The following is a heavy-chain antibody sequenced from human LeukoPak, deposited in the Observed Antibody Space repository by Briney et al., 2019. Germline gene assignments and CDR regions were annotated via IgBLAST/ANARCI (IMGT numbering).Heavy chain of an antibody. CDR1: TYTFTGYY. V-gene: IGHV1-2*02. CDR3: ARRHIDCSITTCYVDY. Sequence: ASVTVSYKASTYTFTGYYINWVRQAPGQGLEWMGWMNPNSGATSFAQKFQGRVTMTRDTSISTAYMELSSLKSDDTAVYYCARRHIDCSITTCYVDYWGQGTLVTVSS. J-gene: IGHJ4*02. D-gene: IGHD2-2*01. CDR2: MNPNSGAT.